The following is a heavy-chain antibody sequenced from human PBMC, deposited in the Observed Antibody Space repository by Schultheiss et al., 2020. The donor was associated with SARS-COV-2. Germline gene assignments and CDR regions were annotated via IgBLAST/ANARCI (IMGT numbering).Heavy chain of an antibody. CDR2: INHSGST. J-gene: IGHJ4*02. Sequence: SETLSLTCTVSGGSISSSSYYWGWIRQPPGKGLEWIGEINHSGSTNYNPSLKRRVTISVDTSKNQFSLKLSSVTAADTAVYYCAREGDYDILTGYPDYWGQGTLVTVSS. CDR3: AREGDYDILTGYPDY. CDR1: GGSISSSSYY. V-gene: IGHV4-39*07. D-gene: IGHD3-9*01.